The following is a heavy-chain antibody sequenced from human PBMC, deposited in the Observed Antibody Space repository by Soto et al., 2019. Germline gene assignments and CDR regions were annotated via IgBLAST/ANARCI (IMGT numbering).Heavy chain of an antibody. CDR1: GFSVRTNY. J-gene: IGHJ4*02. CDR3: ARAGVTPHFFGY. D-gene: IGHD2-21*02. CDR2: FESGGSI. Sequence: EVQLVETGGGLIQPGGSLRLSCAASGFSVRTNYMSWVRQAPGKGLEWVSVFESGGSIYYADSVKGRFIISRDYAKNTVYLQMNSLRADDTAVYYCARAGVTPHFFGYWGQGTLVTVSS. V-gene: IGHV3-53*02.